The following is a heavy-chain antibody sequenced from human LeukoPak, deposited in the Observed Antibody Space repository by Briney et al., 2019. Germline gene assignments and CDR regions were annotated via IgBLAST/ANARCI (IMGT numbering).Heavy chain of an antibody. J-gene: IGHJ3*02. D-gene: IGHD2-15*01. V-gene: IGHV1-69*05. CDR3: ARDPVVAATQRPNFDI. CDR2: IIPIFGTA. Sequence: SVKVSCKASGGTFSSYAISWVRQAPGQGPEWMGGIIPIFGTANYAQKLQGRVTITTDESTSTANMELSSLRSEDTAVYYCARDPVVAATQRPNFDIWGQGTMVTVSS. CDR1: GGTFSSYA.